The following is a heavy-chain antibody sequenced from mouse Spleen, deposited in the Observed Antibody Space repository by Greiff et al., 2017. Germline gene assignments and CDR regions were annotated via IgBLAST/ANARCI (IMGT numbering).Heavy chain of an antibody. D-gene: IGHD1-1*01. J-gene: IGHJ4*01. Sequence: VQLQQSDAELVKPGASVKISCKVSGYTFTDHTIHWMKQRPEQGLEWIGYIYPRDGSTNYNEKFKGKATLTVDTSSSTAYVDLSSLTSEDSAVYYCARGYGYAMGYWGQGTSVTVSS. CDR2: IYPRDGST. CDR1: GYTFTDHT. CDR3: ARGYGYAMGY. V-gene: IGHV1-78*01.